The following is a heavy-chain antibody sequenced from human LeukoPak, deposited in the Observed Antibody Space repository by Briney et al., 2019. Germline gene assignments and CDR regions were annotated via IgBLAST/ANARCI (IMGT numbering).Heavy chain of an antibody. J-gene: IGHJ6*02. CDR1: GFSFSTYS. D-gene: IGHD2-8*01. CDR2: ISRTSSYI. CDR3: ARGGMGANSQEYFYYGMDV. V-gene: IGHV3-21*01. Sequence: GGSLRLSCADAGFSFSTYSMHWVRQTPGKGLEWVSSISRTSSYIYYADSVKGRFTLSRDNGKNSLYLQLNSLRAEDTAVYYCARGGMGANSQEYFYYGMDVWRQGTTVTVSS.